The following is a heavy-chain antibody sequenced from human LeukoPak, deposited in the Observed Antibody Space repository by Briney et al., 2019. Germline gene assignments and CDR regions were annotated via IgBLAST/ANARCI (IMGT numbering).Heavy chain of an antibody. J-gene: IGHJ4*02. CDR3: ARWYSGYEYYFDY. CDR1: GGSISSGGYS. D-gene: IGHD5-12*01. Sequence: PSETLSLTCAVTGGSISSGGYSWNWIRQPPGKGLEWVGLIFDSGSTYYNPSLKSRVTISVDTSKNQISLKVSSVIAADTAVYYCARWYSGYEYYFDYWGQGTLVTVSS. CDR2: IFDSGST. V-gene: IGHV4-30-4*07.